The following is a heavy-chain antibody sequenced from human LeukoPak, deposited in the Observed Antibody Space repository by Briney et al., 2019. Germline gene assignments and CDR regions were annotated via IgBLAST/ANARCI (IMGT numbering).Heavy chain of an antibody. D-gene: IGHD4-23*01. CDR2: ISSSGSTI. CDR3: ARVGGTTVAPNDAFDI. J-gene: IGHJ3*02. CDR1: GFTFSDYY. V-gene: IGHV3-11*01. Sequence: GGSLRLSCAASGFTFSDYYMSWIRQAPGKGLEWVSYISSSGSTIYYADSVKGRFTISRDNAKNSLYLQMNSLGAEDTAVYYCARVGGTTVAPNDAFDIWGQGTMVTVSS.